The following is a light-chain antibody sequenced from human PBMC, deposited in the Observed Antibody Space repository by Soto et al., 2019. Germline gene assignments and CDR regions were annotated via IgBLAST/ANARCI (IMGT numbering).Light chain of an antibody. V-gene: IGLV1-44*01. J-gene: IGLJ7*01. Sequence: QSVLTQPPSVSGTPGQRVTISCSGSSSNIGSNTVNWYQQFPGTAPRLLIYSSYQRASGVPDRFSGSQSGTSASLAISGLKSDDEADYYCAAWDDSLKAIFGGGTQLTVL. CDR1: SSNIGSNT. CDR3: AAWDDSLKAI. CDR2: SSY.